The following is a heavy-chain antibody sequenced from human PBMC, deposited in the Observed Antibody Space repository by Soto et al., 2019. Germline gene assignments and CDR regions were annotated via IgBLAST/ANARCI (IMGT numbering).Heavy chain of an antibody. Sequence: SETMSLTCTVSGGSISSSSYYWGWIRQPPGKGLEWIGYIYYSGSTNYNPSLKSRVTISVDTSKNQFSLKLNSMTAADTAVYYCARHNYGSGSTYFGYWGQGTLVIVSS. D-gene: IGHD3-10*01. J-gene: IGHJ4*02. V-gene: IGHV4-61*05. CDR3: ARHNYGSGSTYFGY. CDR2: IYYSGST. CDR1: GGSISSSSYY.